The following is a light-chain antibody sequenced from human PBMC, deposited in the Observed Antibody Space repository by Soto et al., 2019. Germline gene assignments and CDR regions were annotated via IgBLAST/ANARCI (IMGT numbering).Light chain of an antibody. CDR1: SSDVGSYNL. V-gene: IGLV2-23*01. CDR2: EGS. CDR3: CSYAGSSTWV. J-gene: IGLJ3*02. Sequence: QSVLTQPASVSGSPGQSITISCTGTSSDVGSYNLVSWYQQHPGKAPKLMIYEGSKRPSGVSNRFSGSKSGNTASLTISGLQAEDKADYYCCSYAGSSTWVLGGGTKLTVL.